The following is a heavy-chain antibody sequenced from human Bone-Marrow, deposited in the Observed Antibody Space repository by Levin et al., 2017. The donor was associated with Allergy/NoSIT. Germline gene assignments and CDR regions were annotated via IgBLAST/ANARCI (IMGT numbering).Heavy chain of an antibody. D-gene: IGHD2/OR15-2a*01. CDR1: GFSFGTYA. CDR2: VSAGGERT. Sequence: PGESLKISCATSGFSFGTYAVSWVRQAPGPGLQWVSTVSAGGERTYYVDSVEGRFTISTDFSKSTVSLQMDGLRAEDTAIYFCAKDNGAILGEYWGQGILVTDYS. CDR3: AKDNGAILGEY. V-gene: IGHV3-23*01. J-gene: IGHJ1*01.